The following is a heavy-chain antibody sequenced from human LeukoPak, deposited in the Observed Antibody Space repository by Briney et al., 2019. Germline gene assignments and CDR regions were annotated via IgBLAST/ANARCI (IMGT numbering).Heavy chain of an antibody. D-gene: IGHD3-3*01. CDR1: GFTFRDYW. J-gene: IGHJ4*02. CDR3: ARDDTHYDFWSGYYPSLINFDY. V-gene: IGHV3-7*01. Sequence: PGGSLRLSCAASGFTFRDYWMSWVRQAPGKGLEWVANIKQDGSEKYYVDSVKGRFTISRDNAKNSLYLQMNSLRAEDTAVYYCARDDTHYDFWSGYYPSLINFDYWGQGTPVTVSS. CDR2: IKQDGSEK.